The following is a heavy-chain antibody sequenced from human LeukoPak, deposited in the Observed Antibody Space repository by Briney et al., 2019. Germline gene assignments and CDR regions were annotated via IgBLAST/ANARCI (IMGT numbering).Heavy chain of an antibody. J-gene: IGHJ4*02. D-gene: IGHD3-9*01. Sequence: ASVKVSCKASGYTFTSYGISWVRQAPGQGLEWMGRISAYNGNTNYAQKFQGRVTMTTDTSTSTAYMELRSLRSDDTAVYYCARRISDILTGYYFDYWGQGTLVTVSS. V-gene: IGHV1-18*01. CDR2: ISAYNGNT. CDR1: GYTFTSYG. CDR3: ARRISDILTGYYFDY.